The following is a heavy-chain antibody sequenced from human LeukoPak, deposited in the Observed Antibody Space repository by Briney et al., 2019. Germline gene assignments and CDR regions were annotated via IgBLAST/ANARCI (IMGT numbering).Heavy chain of an antibody. J-gene: IGHJ4*02. D-gene: IGHD3-22*01. Sequence: GGSLRLSCAASGFTFSSYSMNWVRQAPGKGLEWVSCISSSSSTIYYADSVKGRFTISRDNAKNSLYLQMNSLRAEDTAVYYCARGINYYDSYDYWGQGTLVTVSS. V-gene: IGHV3-48*04. CDR1: GFTFSSYS. CDR3: ARGINYYDSYDY. CDR2: ISSSSSTI.